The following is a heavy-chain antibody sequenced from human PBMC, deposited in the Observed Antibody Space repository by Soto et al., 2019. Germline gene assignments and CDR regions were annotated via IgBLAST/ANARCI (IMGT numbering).Heavy chain of an antibody. CDR2: IYYSGST. J-gene: IGHJ6*02. D-gene: IGHD2-2*01. CDR3: ARAGIGYCSSTSCYGMDV. V-gene: IGHV4-31*03. CDR1: GGSISSGGYY. Sequence: SETVSLTCTVSGGSISSGGYYWSWIRQHPGKGLEWIGYIYYSGSTYYNPSLKSRVTMSVDTSKNQFSLKLSSVTAADTAVYYCARAGIGYCSSTSCYGMDVWGQGTTVT.